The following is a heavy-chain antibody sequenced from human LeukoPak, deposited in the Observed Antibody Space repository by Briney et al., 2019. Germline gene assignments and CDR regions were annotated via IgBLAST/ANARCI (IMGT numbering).Heavy chain of an antibody. J-gene: IGHJ3*01. D-gene: IGHD3-16*01. V-gene: IGHV3-23*01. CDR2: ISTTGGTT. Sequence: GGSLRLSCAASGLTFSSYGMSWVRQAPGRGLEWVSAISTTGGTTYYADSVRGRFTISRDNSKNTLYLQMNSLTAEDTAIYYCAREIGGTDAFDFWGQGTMVTVSS. CDR3: AREIGGTDAFDF. CDR1: GLTFSSYG.